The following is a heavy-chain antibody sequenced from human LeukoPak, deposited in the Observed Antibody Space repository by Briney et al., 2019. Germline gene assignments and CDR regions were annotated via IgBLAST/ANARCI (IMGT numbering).Heavy chain of an antibody. D-gene: IGHD3-3*01. V-gene: IGHV4-31*03. CDR2: IYYSGST. Sequence: SQTLSLTCTVSGGSISSGGYYWSWIRQHPGKGLEWIGYIYYSGSTYYNPSLESRVTISVDTSKNQFSLKLGSVTAADTAVYYCARTRITIFGVIYYYYGMDVWGQGTTVTVSS. CDR3: ARTRITIFGVIYYYYGMDV. CDR1: GGSISSGGYY. J-gene: IGHJ6*02.